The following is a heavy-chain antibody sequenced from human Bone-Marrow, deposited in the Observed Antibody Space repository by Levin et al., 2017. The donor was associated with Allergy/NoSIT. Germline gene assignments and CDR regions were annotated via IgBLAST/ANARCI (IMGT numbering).Heavy chain of an antibody. CDR3: ARAAYDDVWGTHNSNRFDT. CDR2: ISSDGTNR. Sequence: GGSLRLSCAASGFTFKKFWMHWVRQGPGKGLEWVSRISSDGTNRLYAGSVKGRFTLSRDNSKNTVFLQMNNLRVEDTAVYYCARAAYDDVWGTHNSNRFDTWGQGTLVTVSS. D-gene: IGHD3-16*01. J-gene: IGHJ5*02. V-gene: IGHV3-74*01. CDR1: GFTFKKFW.